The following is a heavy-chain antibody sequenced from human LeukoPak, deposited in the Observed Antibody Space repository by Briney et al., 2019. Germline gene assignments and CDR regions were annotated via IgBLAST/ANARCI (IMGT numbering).Heavy chain of an antibody. CDR2: MNPNSGNT. V-gene: IGHV1-8*01. CDR3: ASIRLGYCSGGSCYSGGYFDY. J-gene: IGHJ4*02. D-gene: IGHD2-15*01. Sequence: ASVKVSCKASGYTFTSYDINWVRQATGQGHEWMGWMNPNSGNTGYAQKFQGRVTMTRNTSVSTAYMELSSLRSEDTAVYYCASIRLGYCSGGSCYSGGYFDYWGQGTLVTVSS. CDR1: GYTFTSYD.